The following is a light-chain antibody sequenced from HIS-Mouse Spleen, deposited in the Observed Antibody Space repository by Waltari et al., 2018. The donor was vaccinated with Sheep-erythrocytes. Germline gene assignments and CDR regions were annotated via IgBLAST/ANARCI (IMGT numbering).Light chain of an antibody. CDR3: QQLNSYPHT. J-gene: IGKJ2*01. V-gene: IGKV1-9*01. CDR2: VAS. Sequence: DIQLTQSPSFLSASVGDRVTITCRASQGISSYLAWYQQKPGKAPKLLIYVASTLQSGVPTRFIGSGSGTEFTLTISSLQPEDFATYYCQQLNSYPHTFGQGTKLEIK. CDR1: QGISSY.